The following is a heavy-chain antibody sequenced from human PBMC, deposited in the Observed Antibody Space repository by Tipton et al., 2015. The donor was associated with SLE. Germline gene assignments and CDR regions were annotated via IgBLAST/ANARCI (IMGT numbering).Heavy chain of an antibody. D-gene: IGHD2-15*01. CDR1: GGSISSSSYY. CDR2: ISYSGST. V-gene: IGHV4-39*07. J-gene: IGHJ3*02. CDR3: AREVHCSGGSCYPDSFDI. Sequence: LRLSCTVSGGSISSSSYYWGWTRQPPGKGLEWIGSISYSGSTYYSPSLTSRATISVETSKNQFSMKLSSVTAADTAVYYCAREVHCSGGSCYPDSFDIWGQGTMVSVSS.